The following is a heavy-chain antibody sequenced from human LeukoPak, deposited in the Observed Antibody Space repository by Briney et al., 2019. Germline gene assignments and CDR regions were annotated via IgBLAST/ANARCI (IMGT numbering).Heavy chain of an antibody. CDR3: AKERVGYYFDY. J-gene: IGHJ4*02. CDR1: GGSFSGYY. CDR2: INHSGST. V-gene: IGHV4-34*01. D-gene: IGHD1-26*01. Sequence: SETLSLTCAVYGGSFSGYYWSWIRQPPGKGLEWIWEINHSGSTNYNPSLKSRVTISVDTSKNQFSLKLSSVTAADTAVYYCAKERVGYYFDYWGQGTLVTVSS.